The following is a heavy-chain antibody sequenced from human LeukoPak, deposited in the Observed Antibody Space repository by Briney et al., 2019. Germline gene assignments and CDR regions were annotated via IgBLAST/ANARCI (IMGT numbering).Heavy chain of an antibody. V-gene: IGHV3-21*01. CDR1: GFTFSSYS. Sequence: GGSLRLSCAASGFTFSSYSMNWVRQAPGKGLEWVSSISSSSSYLYYADSVKGRFTISRDNAKNSLYLQMNSLRAEDTAVYYCARDRGGYDILTGYYYYYGMDVWGKGTTVTVSS. CDR2: ISSSSSYL. CDR3: ARDRGGYDILTGYYYYYGMDV. J-gene: IGHJ6*04. D-gene: IGHD3-9*01.